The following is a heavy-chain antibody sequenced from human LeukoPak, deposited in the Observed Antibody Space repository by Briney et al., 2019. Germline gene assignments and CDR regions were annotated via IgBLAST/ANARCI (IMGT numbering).Heavy chain of an antibody. CDR3: ARGLLHSSSWYELFDY. CDR1: GFTFSSYA. CDR2: ISYDGSNK. J-gene: IGHJ4*02. V-gene: IGHV3-30*01. D-gene: IGHD6-13*01. Sequence: GRSLRLSCAASGFTFSSYAMHWVRQAPGKGLEWVAVISYDGSNKYYADSVKGRFTISRDNSKNTLYLQMNSLRAEDTAVYYCARGLLHSSSWYELFDYWGQGTLVTVSS.